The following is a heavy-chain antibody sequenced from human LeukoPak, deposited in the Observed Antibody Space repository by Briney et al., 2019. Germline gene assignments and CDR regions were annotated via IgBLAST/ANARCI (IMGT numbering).Heavy chain of an antibody. CDR1: GGSFSGYY. CDR2: INHSGST. Sequence: SETLSLTCAVYGGSFSGYYWSRIRQPPGKGLEWIGEINHSGSTNYNPSLKSRVTISVDTSKNQFSLKLSSVTAADTAVYYCAKSNGYGLVDIWGQGTMVTVSS. CDR3: AKSNGYGLVDI. V-gene: IGHV4-34*01. D-gene: IGHD3-10*01. J-gene: IGHJ3*02.